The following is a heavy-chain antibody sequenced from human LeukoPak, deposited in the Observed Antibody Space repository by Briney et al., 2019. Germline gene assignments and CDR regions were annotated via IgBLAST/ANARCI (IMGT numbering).Heavy chain of an antibody. D-gene: IGHD3-3*01. V-gene: IGHV1-69*05. Sequence: ASVKVSCKASGGTFSSYAISWVRQAPGQGLEWMGGTIPIFGTANYAQKFQGRVTITTDESTSTAYMELSSLRSEDTAVYYCARGPEPPLRFLEWLLFGWGQGTMVTVPS. CDR1: GGTFSSYA. CDR3: ARGPEPPLRFLEWLLFG. J-gene: IGHJ3*01. CDR2: TIPIFGTA.